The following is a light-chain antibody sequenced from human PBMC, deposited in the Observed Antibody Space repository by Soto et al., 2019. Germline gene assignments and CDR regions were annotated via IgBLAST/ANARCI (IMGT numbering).Light chain of an antibody. CDR1: QSISTY. J-gene: IGKJ1*01. CDR3: QQSYSSPRG. V-gene: IGKV1-39*01. CDR2: GAS. Sequence: DIQMTQSPSSLSASVGDRVTITCRASQSISTYLNWYQQKPGKAPNLLIYGASSLQGGVPSRFSGSGSGTDFTLTISSLQPEDFATYYCQQSYSSPRGFGQGTKVEIK.